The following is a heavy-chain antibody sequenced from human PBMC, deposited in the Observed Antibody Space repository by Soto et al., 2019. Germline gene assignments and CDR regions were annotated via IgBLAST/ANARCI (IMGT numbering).Heavy chain of an antibody. Sequence: GESLKISCKASGYTFANYWIGWVRQMPGKALEWMGVIYPGDSDARYSPSFRGQVTISADKSISTAYLQWSSLKASDTAIYYCERQTYSFGYWGQGTLVTSPQ. V-gene: IGHV5-51*01. CDR1: GYTFANYW. CDR2: IYPGDSDA. J-gene: IGHJ4*02. D-gene: IGHD2-21*01. CDR3: ERQTYSFGY.